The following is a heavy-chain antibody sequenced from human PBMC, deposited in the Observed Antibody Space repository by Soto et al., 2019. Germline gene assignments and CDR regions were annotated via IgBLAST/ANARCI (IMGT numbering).Heavy chain of an antibody. CDR3: ATGSDYVSYGMDV. CDR2: FDPEDGET. V-gene: IGHV1-24*01. D-gene: IGHD5-12*01. CDR1: GYTRTELS. Sequence: ASVKVSCKVSGYTRTELSMQSVRQAPGKGLEKMGGFDPEDGETIYEQKNQGRVTMTEDTSTDTAYMELSSLRSEDTAVYYCATGSDYVSYGMDVWGQGTTVTVSS. J-gene: IGHJ6*02.